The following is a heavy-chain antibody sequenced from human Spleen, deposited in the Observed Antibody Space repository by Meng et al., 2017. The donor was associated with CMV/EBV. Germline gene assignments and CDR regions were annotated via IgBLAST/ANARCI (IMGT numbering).Heavy chain of an antibody. CDR2: IYYDGGQK. Sequence: TYAMHWVRQAPGKGLEWVAVIYYDGGQKYYAESVRGRFTISRDNAKNSLYLQMNSLRAEDTALYYCARDRTTTSIENYYYHYGMDVWGQGTTVTVSS. J-gene: IGHJ6*02. D-gene: IGHD2-2*01. V-gene: IGHV3-30*04. CDR1: TYA. CDR3: ARDRTTTSIENYYYHYGMDV.